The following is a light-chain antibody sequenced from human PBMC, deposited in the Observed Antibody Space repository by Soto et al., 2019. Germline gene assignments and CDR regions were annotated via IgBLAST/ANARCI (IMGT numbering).Light chain of an antibody. V-gene: IGKV1-9*01. Sequence: DIQLTQSPSSLSASVGDRVTITCRASQVISSYLAWYQQKPGKAPKLLIYAASTLQGGVPSRFSGSGSGTDFTLTINSLQPEDLATYYCQQLNSYPITFGQGTRLEI. CDR1: QVISSY. J-gene: IGKJ5*01. CDR2: AAS. CDR3: QQLNSYPIT.